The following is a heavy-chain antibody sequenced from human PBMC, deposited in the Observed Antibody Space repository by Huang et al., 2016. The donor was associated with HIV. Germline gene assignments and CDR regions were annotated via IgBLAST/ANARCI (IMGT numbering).Heavy chain of an antibody. CDR1: GFSFTNYW. CDR3: ARPLLGYSNGYYFDC. D-gene: IGHD5-18*01. CDR2: IYPGDADT. V-gene: IGHV5-51*03. Sequence: EVQLVQSGAEVKKPGESLKISCKGSGFSFTNYWIGWVRQMPGKGLEWMGTIYPGDADTPYSPSFRGQFTISADKSINTAYLQWNSLKASDSAMYYCARPLLGYSNGYYFDCWGQGTLVTVSS. J-gene: IGHJ4*02.